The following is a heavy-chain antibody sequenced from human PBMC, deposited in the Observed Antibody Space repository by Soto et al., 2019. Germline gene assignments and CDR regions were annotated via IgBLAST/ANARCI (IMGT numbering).Heavy chain of an antibody. J-gene: IGHJ6*02. CDR2: ISAHNGNT. V-gene: IGHV1-18*04. CDR3: ARDLHRYYDFWSGKPLIPRPNYYYYYGMDV. D-gene: IGHD3-3*01. Sequence: ASVKVSCKASGYTFTSYGISWVRQAPGQGLEWMGWISAHNGNTNYAQKLQGRVTMTTDTSTSTAYMELRSLRSDDTAVYDCARDLHRYYDFWSGKPLIPRPNYYYYYGMDVWGQGTTVTVSS. CDR1: GYTFTSYG.